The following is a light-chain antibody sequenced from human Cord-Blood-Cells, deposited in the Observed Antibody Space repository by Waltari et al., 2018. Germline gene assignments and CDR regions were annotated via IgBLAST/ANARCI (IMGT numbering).Light chain of an antibody. CDR1: SLRSSY. V-gene: IGLV3-19*01. CDR2: GKN. J-gene: IGLJ2*01. CDR3: NSRDSSGNHLV. Sequence: SSELTQDPAVSVALGQPVTITCQGDSLRSSYPSWYQQKPGQAPVLVIYGKNNRPSGIPDRFSGSSSGNTASLTITGAQAEDEADYYCNSRDSSGNHLVFGGGTKLTVL.